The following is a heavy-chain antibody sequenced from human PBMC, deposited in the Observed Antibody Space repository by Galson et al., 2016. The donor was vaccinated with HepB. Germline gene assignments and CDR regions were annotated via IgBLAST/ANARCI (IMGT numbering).Heavy chain of an antibody. V-gene: IGHV6-1*01. CDR2: TYYRSQWFN. CDR3: TRGYMHTGMNV. J-gene: IGHJ6*02. Sequence: CAISGDSVTNDDTIWNWIRQSPSRGPEWLGRTYYRSQWFNEYAVSVKSRITINSDTSRNQFSLQLDSVTPDDTAAYFCTRGYMHTGMNVWGQGTAVTVSS. CDR1: GDSVTNDDTI. D-gene: IGHD5-18*01.